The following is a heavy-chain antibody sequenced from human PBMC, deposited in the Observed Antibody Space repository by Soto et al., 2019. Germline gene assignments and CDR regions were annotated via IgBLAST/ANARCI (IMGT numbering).Heavy chain of an antibody. CDR3: ARDPMNVWYFDL. CDR1: GFTFSSYA. V-gene: IGHV3-30-3*01. D-gene: IGHD1-1*01. Sequence: QVQLVESGGGVVQPGRSLRLSCAASGFTFSSYAMHWVRQAPGKGLEWVAVISYDGSNKYYADSVKGRSTISRDNSKNTLYLQMNSLRAEDTAVYYCARDPMNVWYFDLWGRGTLVTVSS. CDR2: ISYDGSNK. J-gene: IGHJ2*01.